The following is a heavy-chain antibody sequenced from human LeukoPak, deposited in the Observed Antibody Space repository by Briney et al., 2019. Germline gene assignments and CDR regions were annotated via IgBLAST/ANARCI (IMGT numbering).Heavy chain of an antibody. J-gene: IGHJ6*02. V-gene: IGHV1-18*01. CDR1: GYTFTSYG. D-gene: IGHD3-10*01. Sequence: ASVKVSCKASGYTFTSYGISWVRQAPGQGLEWMGWISAYNGNTNYAQKVQGRVTMTTDTSTNTAYMELRSLRSEDTAVYYCASSVRGYYYGMDVWGQGTTVTVSS. CDR3: ASSVRGYYYGMDV. CDR2: ISAYNGNT.